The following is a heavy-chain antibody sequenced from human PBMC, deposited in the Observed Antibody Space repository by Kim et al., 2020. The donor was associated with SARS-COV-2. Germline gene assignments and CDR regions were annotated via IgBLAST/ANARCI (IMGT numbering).Heavy chain of an antibody. CDR3: ARRHFDSKDGKVWYWFDP. CDR2: ISAYNGNT. D-gene: IGHD3-9*01. V-gene: IGHV1-18*01. Sequence: ASVKVSCKASGYTFTSYGISWVRQAPGQGLEWMGWISAYNGNTNYAQKLQGRVTMTTDTSTSTAYMELRSLRSDDTAVYYCARRHFDSKDGKVWYWFDPWGQGTLVTVSS. CDR1: GYTFTSYG. J-gene: IGHJ5*02.